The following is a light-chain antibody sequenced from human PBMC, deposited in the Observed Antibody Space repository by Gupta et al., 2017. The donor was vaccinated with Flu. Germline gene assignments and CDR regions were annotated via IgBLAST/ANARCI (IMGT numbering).Light chain of an antibody. J-gene: IGKJ2*01. CDR2: AAS. V-gene: IGKV1-39*01. Sequence: GDRVSITCRASQSIDRYVNWYQLKPGKAPKLLIHAASSLESGVPLRFIGSGSGTDFTLTISSLQPEDVANYYCQQSYSSPYTFGQGTKLEI. CDR3: QQSYSSPYT. CDR1: QSIDRY.